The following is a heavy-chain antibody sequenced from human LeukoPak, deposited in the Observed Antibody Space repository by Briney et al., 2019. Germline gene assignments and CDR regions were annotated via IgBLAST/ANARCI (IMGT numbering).Heavy chain of an antibody. J-gene: IGHJ6*02. D-gene: IGHD2-15*01. Sequence: SETLSLTCTVSGGSISSYYWSWIRQPPGKGLEWIGYIYYSGSTNYNLSLKSRVTISVDTSKNQFSLKLSSVTAADTAVYYCARRTGYCSGGSCPPHYYYGMDVWGQGTTVTVSS. CDR1: GGSISSYY. CDR3: ARRTGYCSGGSCPPHYYYGMDV. V-gene: IGHV4-59*01. CDR2: IYYSGST.